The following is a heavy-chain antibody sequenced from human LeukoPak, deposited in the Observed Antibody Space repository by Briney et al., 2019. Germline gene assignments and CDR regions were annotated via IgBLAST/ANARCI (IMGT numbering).Heavy chain of an antibody. V-gene: IGHV4-34*01. J-gene: IGHJ4*02. CDR2: INHSGST. CDR1: GGSFSGYY. CDR3: ARGWRNFDY. D-gene: IGHD1-1*01. Sequence: SETLSLTCAVYGGSFSGYYWSWIRQPPGKGLEWIGEINHSGSTNYNPSLKSRVTISVDTSKNQFSLKLSSVTAADTAVYYCARGWRNFDYWGQGTLVTVSS.